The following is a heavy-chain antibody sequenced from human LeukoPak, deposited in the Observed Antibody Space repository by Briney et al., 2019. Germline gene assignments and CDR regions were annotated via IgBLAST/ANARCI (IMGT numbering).Heavy chain of an antibody. CDR1: GFTFSRYG. V-gene: IGHV3-30*03. D-gene: IGHD2-21*01. J-gene: IGHJ4*02. CDR3: ARDDYF. Sequence: PGRSLRLSCAASGFTFSRYGMYWVRQAPGKGLEWVALISYDKSHRYYADSVKGRFTISRDNSKNTMYLQMNSLRAEDTAVYYCARDDYFWGQGTLVTVSS. CDR2: ISYDKSHR.